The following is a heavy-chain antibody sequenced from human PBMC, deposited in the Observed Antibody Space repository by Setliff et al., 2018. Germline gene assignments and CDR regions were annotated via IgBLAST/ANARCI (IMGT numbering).Heavy chain of an antibody. D-gene: IGHD6-19*01. CDR2: IYVGRNT. CDR1: GVTISNTASY. Sequence: SETLSLTCAVSGVTISNTASYWSWIRQPAGKGLEWIGQIYVGRNTYYNPSLESRVTISLDTSKNQFSLNLTSVTAADTAVYFCARAISGWYSAHYYYMDVWGKGTTVTVSS. CDR3: ARAISGWYSAHYYYMDV. V-gene: IGHV4-61*09. J-gene: IGHJ6*03.